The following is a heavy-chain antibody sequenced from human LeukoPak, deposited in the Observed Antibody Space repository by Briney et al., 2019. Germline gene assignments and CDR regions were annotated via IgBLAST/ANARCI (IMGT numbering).Heavy chain of an antibody. CDR1: GVSISSSIYY. D-gene: IGHD4-23*01. CDR3: ARIGHGANSHLKWYFDL. Sequence: PSETLSLTCNVSGVSISSSIYYWAWIRQPPGKRLEWIGSIFYSGSAYYSPSLKSRLAIPLDTSKNQFSLKLSSVTAADTAVYYCARIGHGANSHLKWYFDLWGRGTLVTVSS. CDR2: IFYSGSA. V-gene: IGHV4-39*01. J-gene: IGHJ2*01.